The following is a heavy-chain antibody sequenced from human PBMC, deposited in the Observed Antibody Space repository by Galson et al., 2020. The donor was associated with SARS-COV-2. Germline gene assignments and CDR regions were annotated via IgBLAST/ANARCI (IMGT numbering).Heavy chain of an antibody. D-gene: IGHD5-18*01. CDR1: GGTFSSYA. V-gene: IGHV1-69*13. CDR2: IIPIFGTA. CDR3: AHGGYSYGYFNYYYGMDV. J-gene: IGHJ6*02. Sequence: SVKVSCKASGGTFSSYAISWVRQAPGQGLEWMGGIIPIFGTANYAQKIQGRVTITADESTSTAYMELSSLRSEDTAVYYCAHGGYSYGYFNYYYGMDVWGQGTTVTVSS.